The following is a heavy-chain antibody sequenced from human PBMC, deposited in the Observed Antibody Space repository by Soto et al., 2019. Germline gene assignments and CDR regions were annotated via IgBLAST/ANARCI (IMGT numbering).Heavy chain of an antibody. V-gene: IGHV3-15*01. Sequence: EVQLVESGGDLVKPGGSLRLSCAASRFAFSNAWMSCVRQAPGKGLEWVGRIKSKTDGGTTDYAAPVERRVAISRDDSKNTVYLQMNSLKTDDTAVYYCTTDDPINKHCGQGTLVTVSS. J-gene: IGHJ4*02. CDR2: IKSKTDGGTT. CDR3: TTDDPINKH. CDR1: RFAFSNAW.